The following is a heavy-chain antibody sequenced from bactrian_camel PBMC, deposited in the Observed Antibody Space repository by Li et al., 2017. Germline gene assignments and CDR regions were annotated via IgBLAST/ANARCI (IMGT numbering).Heavy chain of an antibody. CDR2: ISTRNIDT. CDR3: AKKGLYGGDWYSKDY. J-gene: IGHJ4*01. CDR1: GSASRRVS. V-gene: IGHV3-2*01. D-gene: IGHD6*01. Sequence: HVQLVESGGGSVQTGGSLRLSCDASGSASRRVSMGWFRQAPGKGLEWVSSISTRNIDTYSQDSVKGRFTISRDNAKNTPYLQLNSLNTEDTAMYYCAKKGLYGGDWYSKDYWGQGTQVTVS.